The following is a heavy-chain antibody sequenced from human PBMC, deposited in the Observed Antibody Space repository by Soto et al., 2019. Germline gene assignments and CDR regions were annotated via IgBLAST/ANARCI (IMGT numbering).Heavy chain of an antibody. J-gene: IGHJ6*02. V-gene: IGHV3-7*04. Sequence: PGGSLRLSSAASGFTFSSYWMSWVRQAPGKGLEWVANIKQDGSEKYYVDSVKGRFTISRDNAKNSLYLQMNSLRAEDTAVYYCAREGGIAAAGDPNYYYYYGMDVWGQGTTVTVSS. CDR2: IKQDGSEK. D-gene: IGHD6-13*01. CDR1: GFTFSSYW. CDR3: AREGGIAAAGDPNYYYYYGMDV.